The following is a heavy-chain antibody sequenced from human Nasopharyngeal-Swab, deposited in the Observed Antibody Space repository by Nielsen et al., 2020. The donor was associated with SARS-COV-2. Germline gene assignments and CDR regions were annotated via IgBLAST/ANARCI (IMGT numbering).Heavy chain of an antibody. Sequence: GESLKISCAASGFTFSSYSMNWVRQAPGKGLEWVSSISSSSSYIYYADSVKGRFTISRGNAKNSLYLQMNSLRAEDTAVYYCARDRWGWLPIGDAFDIWGQGTMVTVSS. CDR2: ISSSSSYI. J-gene: IGHJ3*02. CDR1: GFTFSSYS. D-gene: IGHD2-21*01. CDR3: ARDRWGWLPIGDAFDI. V-gene: IGHV3-21*01.